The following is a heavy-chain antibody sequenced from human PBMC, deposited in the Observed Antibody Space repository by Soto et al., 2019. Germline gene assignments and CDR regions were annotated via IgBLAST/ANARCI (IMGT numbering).Heavy chain of an antibody. CDR3: ARDAQYSSRWHPIDY. D-gene: IGHD6-19*01. CDR2: IHTYNGNT. J-gene: IGHJ4*02. CDR1: GYTFTDYG. V-gene: IGHV1-18*01. Sequence: QVQLVQSGAEVKKPGASVKVYCKASGYTFTDYGISWVRQAPGQGLEWMGWIHTYNGNTNYAQKVQGIVTMTTDSSPSTAYMELRSLRSDDTAVYYCARDAQYSSRWHPIDYWGQGTLVTVSS.